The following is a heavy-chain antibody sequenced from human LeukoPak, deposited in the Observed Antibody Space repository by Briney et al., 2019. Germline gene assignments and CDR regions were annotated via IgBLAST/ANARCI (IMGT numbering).Heavy chain of an antibody. CDR1: GGSISSYY. V-gene: IGHV4-59*01. CDR2: IYYSGST. Sequence: TSETLSLTCTVSGGSISSYYWSWIRQPPGKGLEWIGYIYYSGSTNYNPSLKSRVTISVDTSKNQFSLKLSSVTAADTAVYYCASFVYSSEGWFDPWGQGTLVTVSS. J-gene: IGHJ5*02. D-gene: IGHD4-11*01. CDR3: ASFVYSSEGWFDP.